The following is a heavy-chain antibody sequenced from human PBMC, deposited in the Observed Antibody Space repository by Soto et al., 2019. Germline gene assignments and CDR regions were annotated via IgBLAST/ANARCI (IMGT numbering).Heavy chain of an antibody. CDR2: IYYSGST. V-gene: IGHV4-30-4*01. D-gene: IGHD3-10*01. CDR3: ARDWSPWDGLGSRGFDY. CDR1: SGSLNSGSYY. J-gene: IGHJ4*02. Sequence: SETLSLTCTVSSGSLNSGSYYWSWIRQPPGKGLEWIGYIYYSGSTYYNPSLQSRVTISVDTSQNQLSLQLNSVTPEDTALYFCARDWSPWDGLGSRGFDYWGQGALVTVSS.